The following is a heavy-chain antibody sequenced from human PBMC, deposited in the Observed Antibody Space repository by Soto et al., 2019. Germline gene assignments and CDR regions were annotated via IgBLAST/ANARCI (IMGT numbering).Heavy chain of an antibody. J-gene: IGHJ4*02. CDR2: ISYDGSNK. D-gene: IGHD2-2*01. CDR3: AKDPTSTRGHYFDY. Sequence: VQLVESGGGVVQPGRSLRLSCAASKFTFSSYGMHWVRQAPGKGLEWVAVISYDGSNKESADSVKGRFTISRDNSKNTVYLQMNSLRAEDTAVYYCAKDPTSTRGHYFDYWGQGTLVTVSS. CDR1: KFTFSSYG. V-gene: IGHV3-30*18.